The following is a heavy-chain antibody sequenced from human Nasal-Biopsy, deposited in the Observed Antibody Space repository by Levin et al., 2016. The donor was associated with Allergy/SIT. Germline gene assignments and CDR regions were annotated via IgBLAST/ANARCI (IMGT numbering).Heavy chain of an antibody. Sequence: GESLKISCSASGFTFSHYAMHWVRQAPGKGLDYVSAISGNGVNTYYADSVKGRFTITRDNSKNTLFLQMSTLRPEDTAVYYCVKKEGFASTSAWYGGYSFDYWGQGTLVTVSS. CDR3: VKKEGFASTSAWYGGYSFDY. CDR2: ISGNGVNT. CDR1: GFTFSHYA. D-gene: IGHD6-19*01. V-gene: IGHV3-64D*06. J-gene: IGHJ4*02.